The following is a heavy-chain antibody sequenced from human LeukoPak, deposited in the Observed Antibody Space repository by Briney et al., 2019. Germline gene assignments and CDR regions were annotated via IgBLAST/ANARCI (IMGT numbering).Heavy chain of an antibody. CDR3: AKPVSGGLAVTADWFHP. D-gene: IGHD6-19*01. Sequence: GGSLRLSCSASGFTFSRYAMHWVHQAPGKGLEWVSTINANSGTTSYAASVRGRFTISRDNSKNTLYLQVNTLRADDTATYYCAKPVSGGLAVTADWFHPWGQGTLVVVSS. CDR2: INANSGTT. V-gene: IGHV3-23*01. CDR1: GFTFSRYA. J-gene: IGHJ5*01.